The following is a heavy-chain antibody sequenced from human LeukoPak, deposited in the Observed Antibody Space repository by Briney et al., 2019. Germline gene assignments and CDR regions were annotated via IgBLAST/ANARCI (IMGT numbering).Heavy chain of an antibody. CDR2: ISYDGSNK. Sequence: GRSLRLSCAASGFTFSSYAMHWVRQAPGKGLEWVAVISYDGSNKYYADSVKGRFTISRDNSKNTLYLQMNSLRAEDTAVYYCAKDATAAGAFDPWGQGTLVTVSS. J-gene: IGHJ5*02. D-gene: IGHD6-13*01. CDR1: GFTFSSYA. V-gene: IGHV3-30-3*01. CDR3: AKDATAAGAFDP.